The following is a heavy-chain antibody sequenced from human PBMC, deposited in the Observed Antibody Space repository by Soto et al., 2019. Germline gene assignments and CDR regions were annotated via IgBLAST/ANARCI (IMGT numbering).Heavy chain of an antibody. J-gene: IGHJ5*02. CDR2: TYYRSKWYS. CDR1: GDSVSSNSAA. Sequence: PSQTLSLTCAISGDSVSSNSAAWNWIRQSPSRGLEWLGRTYYRSKWYSDYAVSVKSRITINPDTSKNHFSLQLNSVTPEDTAVYYCARDGGYSYSYWFDPWGQGTLVTVSS. CDR3: ARDGGYSYSYWFDP. V-gene: IGHV6-1*01. D-gene: IGHD5-18*01.